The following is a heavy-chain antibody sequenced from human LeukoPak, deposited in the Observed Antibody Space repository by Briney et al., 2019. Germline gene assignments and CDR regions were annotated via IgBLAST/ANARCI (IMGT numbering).Heavy chain of an antibody. J-gene: IGHJ6*03. V-gene: IGHV1-8*01. CDR3: ARGGILTGYYRYYYYYMDV. D-gene: IGHD3-9*01. CDR2: MNPNSGNT. CDR1: GYTFTSYD. Sequence: ASVKVFCKASGYTFTSYDINWVRQATGQGLEWMGGMNPNSGNTGYAQKFQGRVTMTRNTSISTAYMELSSLRSEDTAVYYCARGGILTGYYRYYYYYMDVWGKGTTVTVSS.